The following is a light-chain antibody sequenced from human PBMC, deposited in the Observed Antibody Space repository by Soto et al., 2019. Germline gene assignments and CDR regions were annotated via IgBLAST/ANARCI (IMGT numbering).Light chain of an antibody. V-gene: IGLV1-47*01. CDR1: TSNIGSNY. Sequence: SVLTQPPSASGTPGQRVTISCSGSTSNIGSNYVYWYQQVPGTAPKLLIYRHDQRPSGVPDRFSGSRSGTSASLAISGLRSEDEADYYCASWDDSLSGEVFGGGTKVTVL. CDR3: ASWDDSLSGEV. J-gene: IGLJ3*02. CDR2: RHD.